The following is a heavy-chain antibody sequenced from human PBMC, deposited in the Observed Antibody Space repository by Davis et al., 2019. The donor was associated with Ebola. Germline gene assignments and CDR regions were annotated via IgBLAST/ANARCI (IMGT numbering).Heavy chain of an antibody. CDR2: ISAYNGNT. CDR1: GYTFTSYG. J-gene: IGHJ6*02. V-gene: IGHV1-18*04. D-gene: IGHD6-13*01. Sequence: AASVKVSCKASGYTFTSYGISWVRQAPGQGLEWMGWISAYNGNTNYAQKLQGRVTMTTDTSTSTAYMELRSLRSDDTAVYYCAGGYSSSWKTIYYYYGMDVWGQGTTVTVSS. CDR3: AGGYSSSWKTIYYYYGMDV.